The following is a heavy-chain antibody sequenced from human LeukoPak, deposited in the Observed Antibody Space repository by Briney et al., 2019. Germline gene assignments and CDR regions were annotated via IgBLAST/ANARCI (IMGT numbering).Heavy chain of an antibody. CDR2: IYPGDSDT. J-gene: IGHJ4*02. CDR1: GYRFTSYW. V-gene: IGHV5-51*01. Sequence: GEPLQISCQGSGYRFTSYWSGGMRQLPGKGLEGMGIIYPGDSDTRYSPSFQGQVTISADKSISTAYLQWSSLKASDTAMYYCARRGTSGYIDYWGQGTLVTVSS. CDR3: ARRGTSGYIDY. D-gene: IGHD1-1*01.